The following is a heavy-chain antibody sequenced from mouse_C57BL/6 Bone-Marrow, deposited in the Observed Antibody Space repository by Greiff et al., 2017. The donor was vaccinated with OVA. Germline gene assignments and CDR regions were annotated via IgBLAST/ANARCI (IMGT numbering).Heavy chain of an antibody. CDR3: ARSGSTVVANYFDY. CDR1: GYTFTNYW. J-gene: IGHJ2*01. V-gene: IGHV1-63*01. D-gene: IGHD1-1*01. Sequence: VQLVESGAELVRPGTSVKMSCKASGYTFTNYWIGWAKQRPGHGLEWIGDIYPGGGYTNYNEKFKGKATLTADKSSSTAYMQFSRLTSVDSAIYYCARSGSTVVANYFDYWGQGTTLPVSS. CDR2: IYPGGGYT.